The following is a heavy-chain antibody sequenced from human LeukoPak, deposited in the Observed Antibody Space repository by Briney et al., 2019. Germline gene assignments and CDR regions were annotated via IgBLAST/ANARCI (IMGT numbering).Heavy chain of an antibody. CDR2: IYHDGSER. D-gene: IGHD6-6*01. V-gene: IGHV3-7*05. J-gene: IGHJ4*02. CDR3: AKWKYSNSGIDDY. Sequence: GGSLRLSCFASGFTFITSWMTWVRQAPGKGLEWVANIYHDGSERNYVDSVKGRFTISRDNAKNSVYLQMNSLRPDDTAVYFCAKWKYSNSGIDDYWGQGTLVTVSS. CDR1: GFTFITSW.